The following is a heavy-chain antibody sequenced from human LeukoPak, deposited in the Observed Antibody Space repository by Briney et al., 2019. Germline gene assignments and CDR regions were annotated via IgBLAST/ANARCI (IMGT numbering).Heavy chain of an antibody. CDR2: INHNGNVN. V-gene: IGHV3-7*03. D-gene: IGHD5-12*01. CDR3: AKDPLALWLTNPDHAYFQH. J-gene: IGHJ1*01. Sequence: PGGSLRLSCAASGFTFSSYWMNWARQAPGKGLEWVASINHNGNVNYYVDSVKGRFTISRDNAKNSLYLQMSNLRAEDTAVYYCAKDPLALWLTNPDHAYFQHWGQGTLVTVSS. CDR1: GFTFSSYW.